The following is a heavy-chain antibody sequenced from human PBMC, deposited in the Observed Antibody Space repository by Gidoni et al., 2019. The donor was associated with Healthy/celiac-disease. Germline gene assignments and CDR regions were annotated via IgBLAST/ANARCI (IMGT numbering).Heavy chain of an antibody. J-gene: IGHJ4*02. CDR2: ISFDGSNK. V-gene: IGHV3-30*18. D-gene: IGHD3-10*01. CDR1: GFTFSSYG. Sequence: QVQLVESGGGVVQPGRSLRLSCAASGFTFSSYGMHWVRQAPGKGLEWVAVISFDGSNKYYADSVKGRFTISRDNSKNTLYLKMNSLRAEDTAVYYCAKGQGSGSYYIPYAHDYWGQGTLVTVSS. CDR3: AKGQGSGSYYIPYAHDY.